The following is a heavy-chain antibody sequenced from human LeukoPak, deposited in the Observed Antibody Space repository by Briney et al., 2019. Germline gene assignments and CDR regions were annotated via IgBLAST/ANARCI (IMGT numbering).Heavy chain of an antibody. J-gene: IGHJ4*02. D-gene: IGHD4-17*01. Sequence: PSETLSLTCTVSGGSISSSSYYWSWIRQAPGKGLEWIGYIYYSGSTIYNPSLRSRVTLSVDTSKNQFSLKLSSVTAADTAVYYCAREGPIVTLTYFDYWGQGVLVTVSS. CDR2: IYYSGST. CDR3: AREGPIVTLTYFDY. V-gene: IGHV4-61*01. CDR1: GGSISSSSYY.